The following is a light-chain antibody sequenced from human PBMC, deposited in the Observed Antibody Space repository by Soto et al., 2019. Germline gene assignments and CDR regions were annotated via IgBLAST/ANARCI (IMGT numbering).Light chain of an antibody. J-gene: IGLJ7*01. V-gene: IGLV2-14*01. CDR2: DVS. CDR1: NGDVGGYNY. Sequence: QSALTQPASVSGSPGQSITISCTGTNGDVGGYNYVSWYQQHPGKAPKLMIYDVSNRPSGVSNRFSGSKSGNTASLTISGLQADDEADYSCSSYTTSSTAVFGGGTQLTVL. CDR3: SSYTTSSTAV.